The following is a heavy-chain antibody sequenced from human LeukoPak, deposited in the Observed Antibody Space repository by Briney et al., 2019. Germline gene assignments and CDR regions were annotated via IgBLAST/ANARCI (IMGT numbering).Heavy chain of an antibody. CDR1: GGSISSYY. V-gene: IGHV4-59*12. Sequence: SETLSLTCTVSGGSISSYYWSWIRQPPGKGLEWIGYIYYSGSTNYNPSLKSRVTISVDTSKNQFSLKLSSVTAADTAVYYCARARPQEYSATVVRPTPQLDYWGQGTLVTVSS. CDR3: ARARPQEYSATVVRPTPQLDY. CDR2: IYYSGST. D-gene: IGHD4-23*01. J-gene: IGHJ4*02.